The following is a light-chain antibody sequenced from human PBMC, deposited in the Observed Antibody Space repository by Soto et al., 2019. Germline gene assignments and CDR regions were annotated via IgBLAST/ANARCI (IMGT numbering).Light chain of an antibody. J-gene: IGKJ4*01. V-gene: IGKV3-11*01. CDR2: DAS. CDR1: QSISSY. CDR3: QQRSNWPPT. Sequence: EIVLTQSPATLSLSPGERATLSCRASQSISSYLAWYQQKPGQAPRLLIYDASNRATGIPARFSGGGTGTDFTLTISSLEPEDFAVYYWQQRSNWPPTFGGGTKVEIK.